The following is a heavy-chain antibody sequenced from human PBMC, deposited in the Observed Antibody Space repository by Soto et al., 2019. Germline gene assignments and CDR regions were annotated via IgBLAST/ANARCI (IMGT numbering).Heavy chain of an antibody. CDR2: ISGSGGST. J-gene: IGHJ6*02. Sequence: PGGSLRLSCAASGFTFSSYAMGWVRQAPGKXLEWVSAISGSGGSTYYADSVKGRFTISRDNSKNTLYLQMNSLRAEDTAVYYCAKADHGDSTPWVYYYYGMDVWGQGTTVTVSS. D-gene: IGHD4-17*01. CDR3: AKADHGDSTPWVYYYYGMDV. CDR1: GFTFSSYA. V-gene: IGHV3-23*01.